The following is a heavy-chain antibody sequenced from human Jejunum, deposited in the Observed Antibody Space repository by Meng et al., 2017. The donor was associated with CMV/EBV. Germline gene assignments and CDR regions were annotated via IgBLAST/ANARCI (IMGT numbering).Heavy chain of an antibody. D-gene: IGHD2-21*01. Sequence: FTVSRDCMTWVRQAPGKGLEWVSIIYVSKNTYYAGSVEGRFSVSRDKSKNTLYLQMNSLRPEGTAVYYCANGHPGGPYALWAFDIWGQGTRVTVSS. CDR1: FTVSRDC. V-gene: IGHV3-66*02. J-gene: IGHJ3*02. CDR2: IYVSKNT. CDR3: ANGHPGGPYALWAFDI.